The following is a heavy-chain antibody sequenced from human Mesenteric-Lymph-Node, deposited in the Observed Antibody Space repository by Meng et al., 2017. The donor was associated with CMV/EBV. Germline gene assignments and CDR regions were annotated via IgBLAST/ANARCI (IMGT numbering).Heavy chain of an antibody. D-gene: IGHD2-21*01. V-gene: IGHV3-9*01. J-gene: IGHJ3*02. CDR3: ARGSTGDHRIYSFDI. Sequence: GGSLRLSCAASGGVSFDDYAMYWVRQRPGEGLEWVSGISWNSAGTGYAESVRGRFSISRDNAENSLDLQMNSLRAEDTAFYYCARGSTGDHRIYSFDIWGQGTMVTVSS. CDR1: GGVSFDDYA. CDR2: ISWNSAGT.